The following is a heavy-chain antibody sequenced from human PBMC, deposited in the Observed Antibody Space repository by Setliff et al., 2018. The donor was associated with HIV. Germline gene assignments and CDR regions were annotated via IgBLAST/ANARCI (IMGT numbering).Heavy chain of an antibody. V-gene: IGHV3-30*19. J-gene: IGHJ4*02. CDR1: GFTFSNYG. CDR3: ASARIPTGGTSTSFDY. CDR2: ISYDGKTT. D-gene: IGHD1-1*01. Sequence: GGSLRLSCAASGFTFSNYGMHWVRQGPGKGLEWVAAISYDGKTTHYADSVMGRFTVSRDNSKNTLYLQLNGLRPGDTGVYYCASARIPTGGTSTSFDYWGQGTQVTVSS.